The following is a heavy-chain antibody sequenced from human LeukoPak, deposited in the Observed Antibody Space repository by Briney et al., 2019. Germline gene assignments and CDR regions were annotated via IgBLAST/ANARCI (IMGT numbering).Heavy chain of an antibody. J-gene: IGHJ4*02. D-gene: IGHD3-3*01. CDR1: GYTFTGYY. Sequence: GASVKVSCKASGYTFTGYYMHWVRQAPGQGLEWMGWINPNSGGTNYAQKFQGRATMTRDTSISTAYMELSRLRSDDTAVYYCARDWRDATIFGVVREVYFDYWGQGTLVTVSS. V-gene: IGHV1-2*02. CDR3: ARDWRDATIFGVVREVYFDY. CDR2: INPNSGGT.